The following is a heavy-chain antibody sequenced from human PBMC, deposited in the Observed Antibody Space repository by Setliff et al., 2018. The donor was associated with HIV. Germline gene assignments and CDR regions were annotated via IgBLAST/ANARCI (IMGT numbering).Heavy chain of an antibody. CDR1: GGSISNYY. V-gene: IGHV4-59*01. D-gene: IGHD3-3*01. Sequence: SETLSLTCTVSGGSISNYYWSWIRQPPGKQPEWIGYVYPTSGTSNYNPSLRGRVTISLDTSKNQFSLKPNSVTAADTAVYYCARSYYNFANGYYYYYYMGVWGKGTTVTVSS. CDR3: ARSYYNFANGYYYYYYMGV. CDR2: VYPTSGTS. J-gene: IGHJ6*03.